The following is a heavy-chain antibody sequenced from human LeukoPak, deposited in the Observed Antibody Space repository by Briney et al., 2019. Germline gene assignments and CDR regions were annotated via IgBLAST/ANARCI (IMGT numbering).Heavy chain of an antibody. D-gene: IGHD1-26*01. CDR1: GFTFSGYA. V-gene: IGHV3-30*18. CDR3: AKTYSGSYYIVDD. J-gene: IGHJ4*02. Sequence: GGSLRLSCAASGFTFSGYAMHWVRQAPGKGLEWVAVILYDGSNTYYADSVKGRFSISRDNSKNTLYLQMNSLRAEDTAVYYCAKTYSGSYYIVDDWGQGTLVTVSA. CDR2: ILYDGSNT.